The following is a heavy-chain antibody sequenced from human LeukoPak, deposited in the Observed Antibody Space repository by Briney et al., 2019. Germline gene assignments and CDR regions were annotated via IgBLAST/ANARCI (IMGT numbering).Heavy chain of an antibody. Sequence: GGSLRLSCAVSGVTLSNYGMSWVRQAPGKGLEWVAGISGSGGKPNYADSVKGRFTISRDNPKNPLSLQMNSLRAEDTAVYLCAKRGVVIRVILVGFHKEAYYFDSWGQGALVTVSS. CDR2: ISGSGGKP. J-gene: IGHJ4*02. D-gene: IGHD3-22*01. CDR3: AKRGVVIRVILVGFHKEAYYFDS. CDR1: GVTLSNYG. V-gene: IGHV3-23*01.